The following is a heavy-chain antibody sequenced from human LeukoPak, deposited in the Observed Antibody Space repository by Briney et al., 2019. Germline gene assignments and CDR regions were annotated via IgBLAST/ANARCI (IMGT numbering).Heavy chain of an antibody. V-gene: IGHV4-34*01. Sequence: SETLSLTCTVSGGSISSYYWSWIRQPPGKGLEWIGEINHSGSTNYNPSLKSRVTISVDTSKNQFSLKLSSVTAADTAVYYCARGYGSGSYYNSWWGQGTLVTVSS. J-gene: IGHJ4*02. D-gene: IGHD3-10*01. CDR2: INHSGST. CDR3: ARGYGSGSYYNSW. CDR1: GGSISSYY.